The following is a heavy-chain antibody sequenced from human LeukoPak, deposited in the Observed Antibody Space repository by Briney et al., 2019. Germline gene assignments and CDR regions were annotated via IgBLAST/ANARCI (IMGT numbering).Heavy chain of an antibody. CDR3: ARDPRDSSSWYGPFDY. V-gene: IGHV3-30-3*01. J-gene: IGHJ4*02. CDR1: GFTFSSYA. Sequence: GGSLRLSCAASGFTFSSYAMHWVRQAPGKGLEWVAVISYDGSNKYYADSVKGRFTISRDNSKNTLYLQMNSLRAEDTAVYYCARDPRDSSSWYGPFDYWGQGTLVTVSS. D-gene: IGHD6-13*01. CDR2: ISYDGSNK.